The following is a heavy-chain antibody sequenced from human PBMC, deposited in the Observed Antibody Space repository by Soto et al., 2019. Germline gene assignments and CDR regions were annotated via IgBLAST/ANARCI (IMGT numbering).Heavy chain of an antibody. J-gene: IGHJ2*01. D-gene: IGHD2-15*01. CDR1: GGSISSGGYY. Sequence: SETLSLTCTVSGGSISSGGYYWSWIRQHPGKGLEWIGYIFYSGSTHYNPSLKSRVTMSVDTSKNQFSMKLSSVTAADTAVYYCARESIYCSGGSCYFGYFDLWGRGTLVTVSS. V-gene: IGHV4-31*03. CDR3: ARESIYCSGGSCYFGYFDL. CDR2: IFYSGST.